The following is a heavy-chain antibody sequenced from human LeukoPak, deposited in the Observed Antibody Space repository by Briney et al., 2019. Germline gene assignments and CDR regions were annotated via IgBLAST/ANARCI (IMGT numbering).Heavy chain of an antibody. J-gene: IGHJ6*03. CDR1: GFTFSSYS. Sequence: PGGSLRLSCAASGFTFSSYSMNWVRQAPGKGLEWVSYISSSSSTIYYADSVKGRFTISRDNAKNSLYLQMNSLRAEDTAVYYCARGVGYCSSTSCSLYYYYYYYMDVWGKGTTVTVSS. D-gene: IGHD2-2*03. V-gene: IGHV3-48*01. CDR2: ISSSSSTI. CDR3: ARGVGYCSSTSCSLYYYYYYYMDV.